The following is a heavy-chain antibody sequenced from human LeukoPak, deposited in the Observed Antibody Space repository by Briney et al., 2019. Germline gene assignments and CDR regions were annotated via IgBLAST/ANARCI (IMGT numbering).Heavy chain of an antibody. Sequence: PSETLPLTCAVYGGSFTNYYWSWIRLPPGKGLEGIGEINHSGSTTYNPSLRSRVTMSVDTPNPQFSLKVTSVTAADTAVYYCARRSNPGDFRWFDPWGQGTLVTVSS. CDR3: ARRSNPGDFRWFDP. J-gene: IGHJ5*02. D-gene: IGHD4-17*01. CDR2: INHSGST. V-gene: IGHV4-34*01. CDR1: GGSFTNYY.